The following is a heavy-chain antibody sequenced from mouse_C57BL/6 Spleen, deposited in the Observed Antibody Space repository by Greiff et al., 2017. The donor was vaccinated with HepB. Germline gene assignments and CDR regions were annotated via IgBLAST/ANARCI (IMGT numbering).Heavy chain of an antibody. J-gene: IGHJ3*01. Sequence: EVKLMESGGGLVKPGGSLKLSCAASGFTFSSYAMSWVRQTPEKRLEWVATISDGGSYTYYPDNVKGRFTISRDNAKNNLYLQMSHLKSEDTAMYYCARERAYGNPFAYWGQGTLVTVSA. V-gene: IGHV5-4*01. CDR2: ISDGGSYT. CDR1: GFTFSSYA. CDR3: ARERAYGNPFAY. D-gene: IGHD2-1*01.